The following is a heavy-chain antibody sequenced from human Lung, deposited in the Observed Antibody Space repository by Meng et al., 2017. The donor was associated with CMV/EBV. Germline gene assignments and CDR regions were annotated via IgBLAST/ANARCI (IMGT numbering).Heavy chain of an antibody. D-gene: IGHD3-9*01. V-gene: IGHV3-30-3*01. J-gene: IGHJ6*02. Sequence: SCAASGFTFSSYAMHWVRQAPGKGLEWVAVISYDGSNKYYADSVKGRFTISRDNSKNTLYLQMNSLRAEDTAVYYCARDEYIILVSYGMEVWGQGTXVTVSS. CDR1: GFTFSSYA. CDR3: ARDEYIILVSYGMEV. CDR2: ISYDGSNK.